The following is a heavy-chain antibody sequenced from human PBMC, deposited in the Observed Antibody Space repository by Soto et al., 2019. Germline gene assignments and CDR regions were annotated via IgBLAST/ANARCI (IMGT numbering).Heavy chain of an antibody. J-gene: IGHJ6*02. CDR3: ARGALSGYYYGMDV. CDR1: GYTFTGYY. V-gene: IGHV1-2*04. CDR2: INPNSGGT. D-gene: IGHD3-10*01. Sequence: ASVKVSCKASGYTFTGYYMHWVRQAPGQGLEWMGWINPNSGGTNYAQKFQGWVTMTRDTSISTAYMELSRLRSDDTAVYYCARGALSGYYYGMDVWGQGTTVTVS.